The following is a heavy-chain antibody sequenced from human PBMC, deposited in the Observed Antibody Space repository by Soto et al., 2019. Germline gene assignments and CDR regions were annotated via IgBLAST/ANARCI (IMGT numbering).Heavy chain of an antibody. CDR1: GFTFSSYA. Sequence: GGSLRLSCAASGFTFSSYAMTWVRQAPGKGLEWVSVITYNGDNTYYADSVKGRFTISRDNSKDTVHLEMNSLRAEDTAVYYCARYIRGPTVFYFDFWGPGVLVTVSS. V-gene: IGHV3-23*01. CDR3: ARYIRGPTVFYFDF. CDR2: ITYNGDNT. D-gene: IGHD5-18*01. J-gene: IGHJ4*02.